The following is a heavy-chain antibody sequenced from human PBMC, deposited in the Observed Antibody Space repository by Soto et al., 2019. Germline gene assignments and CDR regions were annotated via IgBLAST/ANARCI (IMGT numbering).Heavy chain of an antibody. CDR3: ARFMTNYYMDV. Sequence: PSETLSLTCTVSGGSISSYYWSWIRQPPGKGLEWIGYIYYSGSTNYNPSLKSRVTISVDTSKNQFSLKLSSVTAADTAVYYCARFMTNYYMDVWGKGTTVTVSS. CDR2: IYYSGST. J-gene: IGHJ6*03. CDR1: GGSISSYY. V-gene: IGHV4-59*01.